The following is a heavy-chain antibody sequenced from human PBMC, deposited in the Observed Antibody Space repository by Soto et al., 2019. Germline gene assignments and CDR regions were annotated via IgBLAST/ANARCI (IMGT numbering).Heavy chain of an antibody. CDR1: GFTFRSYW. V-gene: IGHV3-7*01. CDR2: IKQDASEK. CDR3: ATLSPWYYDIFTPGLP. J-gene: IGHJ5*02. Sequence: GGSLRLSCAASGFTFRSYWMSWVRQTPGKGLEWVANIKQDASEKYYVDSVKGRFTISRDNAKNSLYLQMNSLRVEDTAVYYCATLSPWYYDIFTPGLPWGQGTLVTVSS. D-gene: IGHD3-9*01.